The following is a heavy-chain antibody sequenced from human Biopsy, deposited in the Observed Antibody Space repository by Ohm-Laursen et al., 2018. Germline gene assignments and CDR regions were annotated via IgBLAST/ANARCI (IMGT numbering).Heavy chain of an antibody. Sequence: SLRLSCTASGFIFSSYGMHWVRQAPGRGLEWVAFIWYDGFNRYYADSVKGRFTISRDNSKNTLDLQMNSLRAEDTAVYYCATSTMVRSSGHAFDIWGQGTVVTVS. CDR3: ATSTMVRSSGHAFDI. V-gene: IGHV3-33*01. CDR2: IWYDGFNR. CDR1: GFIFSSYG. J-gene: IGHJ3*02. D-gene: IGHD3-10*01.